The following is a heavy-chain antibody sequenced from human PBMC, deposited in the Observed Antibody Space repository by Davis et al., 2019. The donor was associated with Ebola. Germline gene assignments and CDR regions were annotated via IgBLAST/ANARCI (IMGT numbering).Heavy chain of an antibody. CDR1: GGSISSSSYY. V-gene: IGHV4-39*01. J-gene: IGHJ6*02. D-gene: IGHD4-17*01. CDR3: ARGTTVIYYYYYGMDV. Sequence: SETLSLTCTVSGGSISSSSYYWGYIRQPPGKGLEWIGSIYYSGSTYYNPSLKSRVTISVDTSKNQFSLKLSSVTAADTAVYYCARGTTVIYYYYYGMDVWGQGTTVTVSS. CDR2: IYYSGST.